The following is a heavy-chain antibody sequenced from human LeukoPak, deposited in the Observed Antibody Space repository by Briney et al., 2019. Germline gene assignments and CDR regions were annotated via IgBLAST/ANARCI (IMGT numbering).Heavy chain of an antibody. Sequence: KSSETLSLTCAVSGYSISIGYYWGWIRPPPGKGLEWIGSIYHSGSTYYNPSLKSRVTISVDTSKNQFSLKLSSVTAADTAVYYCARLSGEYSSSSLDYYYYYYMDVWGKGTTVTVFS. J-gene: IGHJ6*03. CDR3: ARLSGEYSSSSLDYYYYYYMDV. V-gene: IGHV4-38-2*01. CDR2: IYHSGST. D-gene: IGHD6-6*01. CDR1: GYSISIGYY.